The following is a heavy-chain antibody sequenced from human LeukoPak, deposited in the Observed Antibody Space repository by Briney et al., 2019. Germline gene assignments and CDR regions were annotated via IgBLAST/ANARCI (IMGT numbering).Heavy chain of an antibody. J-gene: IGHJ4*02. CDR2: IRSQTHNYAT. CDR3: TRHRYGGSGGDFDY. CDR1: GFTFSGSA. V-gene: IGHV3-73*01. D-gene: IGHD1-26*01. Sequence: PGGSLRLSCAASGFTFSGSAMHWVRQTSGKGLEWVGYIRSQTHNYATLYAASVKGRFTISRDDSKNTAYLQMNSLKTGDTAVYYCTRHRYGGSGGDFDYWGQGTLVTVSS.